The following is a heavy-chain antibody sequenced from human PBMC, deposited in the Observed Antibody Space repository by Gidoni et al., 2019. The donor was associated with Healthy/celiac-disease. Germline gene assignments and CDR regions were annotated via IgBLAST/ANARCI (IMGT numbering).Heavy chain of an antibody. Sequence: EVQLVESGGGLVKPGGSLRLSCAASGFTFSSYSMNWVRQAPGKGLEWVSSISSSSSYIYYADSVKGRFTISRDNAKNSLYLQMNSLRAEDTAVYYCARDGGNTMLNLDYWGQGTLVTVSS. CDR1: GFTFSSYS. CDR3: ARDGGNTMLNLDY. D-gene: IGHD3-16*01. CDR2: ISSSSSYI. J-gene: IGHJ4*02. V-gene: IGHV3-21*01.